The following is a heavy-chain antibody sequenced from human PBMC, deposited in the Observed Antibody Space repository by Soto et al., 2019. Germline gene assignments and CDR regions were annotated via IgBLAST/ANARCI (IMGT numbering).Heavy chain of an antibody. Sequence: GGSLRLSCAASGFTFSSYWMSWVRQAPGKGLEWVSAISGSGGSTYYADSVKGRFTISRDNSKNTLYLQMNSLRAEDTAVYYCAKLLAYSSSWYYYYYGMDVWGQGTTVTVSS. CDR3: AKLLAYSSSWYYYYYGMDV. CDR2: ISGSGGST. V-gene: IGHV3-23*01. J-gene: IGHJ6*02. D-gene: IGHD6-13*01. CDR1: GFTFSSYW.